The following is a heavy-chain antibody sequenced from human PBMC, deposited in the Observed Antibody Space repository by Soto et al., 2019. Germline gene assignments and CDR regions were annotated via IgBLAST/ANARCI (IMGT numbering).Heavy chain of an antibody. J-gene: IGHJ6*02. V-gene: IGHV1-18*01. CDR1: GYTFTSYG. CDR2: ISAYNGNT. CDR3: AVYQLHSSYYDYGMDV. Sequence: QVQLVQSGAEVKKPGASVKVSCKAFGYTFTSYGISWVRQAPGQGLEWMGWISAYNGNTNYAQKLQGRVTMTTDTSTSTAYMELRSLRSDDTAVYYCAVYQLHSSYYDYGMDVWGQGTTVTVSS. D-gene: IGHD2-2*01.